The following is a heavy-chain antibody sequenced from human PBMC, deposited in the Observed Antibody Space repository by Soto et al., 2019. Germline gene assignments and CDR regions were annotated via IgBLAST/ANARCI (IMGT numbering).Heavy chain of an antibody. V-gene: IGHV1-69*13. CDR1: GGTFSSYA. Sequence: ASVKVSCKASGGTFSSYAISWVRQAPGQGLEWMGGIIPIFGTANYAQKFQGRVTITADESTSTAYMELSSLRSEDTAVYYCAREEFPRYCSGGSCYRNWFDPWGQGTLVTVSS. CDR2: IIPIFGTA. CDR3: AREEFPRYCSGGSCYRNWFDP. D-gene: IGHD2-15*01. J-gene: IGHJ5*02.